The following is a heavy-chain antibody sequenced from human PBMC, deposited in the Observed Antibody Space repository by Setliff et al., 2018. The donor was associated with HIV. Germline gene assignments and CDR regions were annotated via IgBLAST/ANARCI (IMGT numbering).Heavy chain of an antibody. CDR2: IHYNGRA. CDR1: GDSITSNDYY. Sequence: KPSETLSLTCTVSGDSITSNDYYWGWIRQPPGKGLEWIGIIHYNGRAYYDPSLKSRVTISVDSSLTQFSLKLRSVTASDSALYYCARYTSKVDWFDPRGQGALVTDSS. J-gene: IGHJ5*02. D-gene: IGHD2-2*02. V-gene: IGHV4-39*01. CDR3: ARYTSKVDWFDP.